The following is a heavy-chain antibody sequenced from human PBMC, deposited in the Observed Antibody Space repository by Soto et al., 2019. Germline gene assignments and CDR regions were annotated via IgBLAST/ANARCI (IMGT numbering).Heavy chain of an antibody. D-gene: IGHD2-15*01. Sequence: EVQLLESGGGLVQPGGSLRLSCAASGFTFSSYAMSWVRQAPGKGLEWVSAISGSGGSTYYADSVKGRFTISRDNSKNTLYLQMNSLRAEDTAVYYCAKTNNRYGSGGSCYPPRDAFDIWGQGTMVTVSS. J-gene: IGHJ3*02. CDR2: ISGSGGST. CDR1: GFTFSSYA. CDR3: AKTNNRYGSGGSCYPPRDAFDI. V-gene: IGHV3-23*01.